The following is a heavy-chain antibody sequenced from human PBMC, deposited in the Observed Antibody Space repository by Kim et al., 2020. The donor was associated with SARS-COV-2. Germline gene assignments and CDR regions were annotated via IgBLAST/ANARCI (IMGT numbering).Heavy chain of an antibody. V-gene: IGHV3-23*01. J-gene: IGHJ4*02. D-gene: IGHD5-12*01. CDR2: INNNGGTT. CDR3: AKRGLRLEHFFDY. CDR1: GFTFSSSA. Sequence: GGSLRLSCAASGFTFSSSAMNWVRQAPGKGLEWVSSINNNGGTTYYADSVKGRFTISRDNSKNTLYLQMKSLRAEDTAVYYCAKRGLRLEHFFDYWGQGTLVTVSS.